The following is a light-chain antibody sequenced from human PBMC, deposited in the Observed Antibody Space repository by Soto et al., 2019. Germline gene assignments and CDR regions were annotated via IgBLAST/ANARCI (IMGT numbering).Light chain of an antibody. J-gene: IGKJ5*01. CDR1: QSVSSY. Sequence: EIVLTQSPATLSLSPGEIATLSCRASQSVSSYFDWYRQKPGQAPRLLIYDASNGATGIPARFSGSGSGTDFTLTISSLEPEDFAVYYCQQRSNWPITFGQGTRLEIK. V-gene: IGKV3-11*01. CDR3: QQRSNWPIT. CDR2: DAS.